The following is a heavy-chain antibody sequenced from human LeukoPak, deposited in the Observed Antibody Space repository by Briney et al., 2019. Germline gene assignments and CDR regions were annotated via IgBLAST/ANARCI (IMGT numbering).Heavy chain of an antibody. Sequence: ASVKVSCKASGYTFTGYYVHWVRQAPGQGLEWMGRINSHSGGTDYAHKFQGRVTMTRDTSISTAYMELSRLKSDDTAVYYCARYTITAAGSPFDYWGQGTLATVSS. J-gene: IGHJ4*02. D-gene: IGHD6-13*01. CDR2: INSHSGGT. CDR1: GYTFTGYY. V-gene: IGHV1-2*06. CDR3: ARYTITAAGSPFDY.